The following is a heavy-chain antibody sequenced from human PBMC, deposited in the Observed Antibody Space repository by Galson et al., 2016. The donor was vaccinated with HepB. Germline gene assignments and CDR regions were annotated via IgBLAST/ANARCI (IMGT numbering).Heavy chain of an antibody. CDR2: MNPNTGGT. CDR3: AREVVGAHNWFNP. J-gene: IGHJ5*02. V-gene: IGHV1-2*06. D-gene: IGHD2-15*01. CDR1: GYTFPGYN. Sequence: SVKVSCKASGYTFPGYNIHWVRQAPGQGLEWMGLMNPNTGGTDYAQKFQGRVTMTRDTSISTAYMEVSRLTSDDTAVYYWAREVVGAHNWFNPWGQGTLVTVSS.